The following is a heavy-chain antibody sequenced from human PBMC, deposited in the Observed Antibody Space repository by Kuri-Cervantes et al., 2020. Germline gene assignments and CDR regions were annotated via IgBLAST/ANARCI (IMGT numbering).Heavy chain of an antibody. V-gene: IGHV1-46*01. J-gene: IGHJ4*02. Sequence: ASVKVSCKASGYTFTSYYMHWVRQAPGQGLEWMGLINPSGGSTSYAQKFQGRVTMTRDTSTSTVYMELSSLRSEDTAVYYCARVLNEVSSYGYRYYFDYWGQGTLVTVSS. CDR3: ARVLNEVSSYGYRYYFDY. D-gene: IGHD5-18*01. CDR1: GYTFTSYY. CDR2: INPSGGST.